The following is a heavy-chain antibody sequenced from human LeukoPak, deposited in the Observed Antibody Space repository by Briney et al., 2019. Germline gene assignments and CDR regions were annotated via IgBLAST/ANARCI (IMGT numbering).Heavy chain of an antibody. V-gene: IGHV3-74*03. CDR1: GLTFSTYW. J-gene: IGHJ4*02. D-gene: IGHD1-26*01. Sequence: TGGSLRLSCAASGLTFSTYWMHWVRQAPGKGLAWVARINPDGSIRTYANSVQGRVTISRDTAKDTLFLQMNSLRAEDTDVYYCAREARVGGALQYWGQGTPVTVSS. CDR2: INPDGSIR. CDR3: AREARVGGALQY.